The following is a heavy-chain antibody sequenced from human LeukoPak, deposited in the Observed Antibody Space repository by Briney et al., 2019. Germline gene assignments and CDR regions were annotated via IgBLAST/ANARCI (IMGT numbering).Heavy chain of an antibody. CDR2: ISGSGGST. D-gene: IGHD1-26*01. Sequence: PGGSLRLSCAASGFTFSSYAMSWVRQAPGKGLEWVSAISGSGGSTYYADSVKGRFTISRDNSKNTLYLQMNSLRVEDTGVYYCVNGGRGSYTFDYWGQGTLVTVSS. V-gene: IGHV3-23*01. J-gene: IGHJ4*02. CDR1: GFTFSSYA. CDR3: VNGGRGSYTFDY.